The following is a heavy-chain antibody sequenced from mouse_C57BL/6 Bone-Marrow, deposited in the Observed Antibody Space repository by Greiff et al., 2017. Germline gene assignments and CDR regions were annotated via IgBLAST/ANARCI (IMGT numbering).Heavy chain of an antibody. CDR2: IDPENGDT. Sequence: EVQLQQSGAELVRPGASVKLSCTASGFNIKDDYMHWVKQRPEQGLEWIGWIDPENGDTEYASKFQGKATITADTSSNTAYQQLSSLTSEDTAVYYCSYTWFAYWGQGTLVTVSA. CDR1: GFNIKDDY. D-gene: IGHD2-12*01. V-gene: IGHV14-4*01. CDR3: SYTWFAY. J-gene: IGHJ3*01.